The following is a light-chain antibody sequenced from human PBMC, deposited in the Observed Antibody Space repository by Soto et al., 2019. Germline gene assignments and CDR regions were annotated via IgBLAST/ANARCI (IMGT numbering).Light chain of an antibody. CDR2: AAS. Sequence: AIQMTQSPSSLSASVGDRVTITCRASQGIRNDLGWYQQKPEKAPELLIYAASSLRSGVPSRFSGSGSGTDFTLTISSLQPEDFATYYCLLAYDYPLAFGGGTKVEIK. CDR1: QGIRND. CDR3: LLAYDYPLA. J-gene: IGKJ4*01. V-gene: IGKV1-6*01.